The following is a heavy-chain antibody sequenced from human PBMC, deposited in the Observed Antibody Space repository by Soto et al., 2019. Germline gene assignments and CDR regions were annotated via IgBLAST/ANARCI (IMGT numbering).Heavy chain of an antibody. J-gene: IGHJ3*01. D-gene: IGHD3-10*01. Sequence: EVQLVESGGGLVQPGGSLRLSCAASGFTFSDHHIDWVRQAPGQGLEWVGRSRNKARGYTTEYAPSVKGRFTISRDASRSSVFLEMYSLKIDDTAMYYCVRDDSRGDSSAFDLWGQGTMVTVSS. CDR3: VRDDSRGDSSAFDL. CDR1: GFTFSDHH. V-gene: IGHV3-72*01. CDR2: SRNKARGYTT.